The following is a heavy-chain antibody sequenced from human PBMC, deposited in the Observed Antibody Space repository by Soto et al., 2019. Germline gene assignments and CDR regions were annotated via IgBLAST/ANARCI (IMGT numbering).Heavy chain of an antibody. J-gene: IGHJ4*02. CDR3: AKPVRGTYYGVY. CDR2: SSGSGGRT. CDR1: GFTFSSYA. D-gene: IGHD3-3*01. V-gene: IGHV3-23*01. Sequence: GGSLRLSCAASGFTFSSYAMSWVRQAPGKGLEWVSASSGSGGRTYYADSVKGRFTISRGNSKNTLYLQMNSLRAEDTAVYYCAKPVRGTYYGVYGGQGTLVTVPS.